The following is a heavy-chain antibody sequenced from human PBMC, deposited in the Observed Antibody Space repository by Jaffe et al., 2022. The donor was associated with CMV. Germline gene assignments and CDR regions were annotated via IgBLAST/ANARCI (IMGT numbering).Heavy chain of an antibody. J-gene: IGHJ5*02. D-gene: IGHD6-13*01. CDR2: IYTSGST. CDR3: ARGLGIAAAGPPLPDP. CDR1: GGSISSYY. V-gene: IGHV4-4*07. Sequence: QVQLQESGPGLVKPSETLSLTCTVSGGSISSYYWSWIRQPAGKGLEWIGRIYTSGSTNYNPSLKSRVTMSVDTSKNQFSLKLSSVTAADTAVYYCARGLGIAAAGPPLPDPWGQGTLVTVSS.